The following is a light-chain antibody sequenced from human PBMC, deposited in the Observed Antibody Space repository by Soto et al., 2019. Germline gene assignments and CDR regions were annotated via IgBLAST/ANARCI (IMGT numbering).Light chain of an antibody. V-gene: IGKV3-20*01. CDR2: GAS. CDR3: QQYGSSLTWT. CDR1: XXVXXNX. J-gene: IGKJ1*01. Sequence: ESVXTXXXXTXSLSXGXXXXXSXXAXXXVXXNXXAWYQQKPGQAPRLLIYGASTRATGIPDRFGGSGSGTDFTLTITRLEPEDFAVYYCQQYGSSLTWTFGQGTTVEIK.